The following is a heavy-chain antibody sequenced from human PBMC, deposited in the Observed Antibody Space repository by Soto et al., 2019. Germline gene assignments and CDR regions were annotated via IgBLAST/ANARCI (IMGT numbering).Heavy chain of an antibody. Sequence: QLQLQESGPGLVKPSETLSLTCTVSGGSISSSSYYWGWIRQPPGKGLEWIGSIYYSGSTYYNPSLKSRVTISGDTSKNQFSRKLSSLTAADTAVYYCARNLPYCGGDCYSGFDPWGQGTLVTVSS. CDR3: ARNLPYCGGDCYSGFDP. CDR2: IYYSGST. D-gene: IGHD2-21*02. CDR1: GGSISSSSYY. J-gene: IGHJ5*02. V-gene: IGHV4-39*01.